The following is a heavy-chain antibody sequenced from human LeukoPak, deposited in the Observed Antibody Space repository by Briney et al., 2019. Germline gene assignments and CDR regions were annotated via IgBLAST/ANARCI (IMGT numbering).Heavy chain of an antibody. J-gene: IGHJ3*02. Sequence: GASVKVSCKASGGTLSSYAISWVRQAPGQGLEWMGGIIPIFGTANYAQKFQGRVTITADESTSTAYMELRSLRSEDTAVYYCASGRWNDGAFDIWGQGTMATVSS. CDR2: IIPIFGTA. D-gene: IGHD1-1*01. CDR3: ASGRWNDGAFDI. CDR1: GGTLSSYA. V-gene: IGHV1-69*13.